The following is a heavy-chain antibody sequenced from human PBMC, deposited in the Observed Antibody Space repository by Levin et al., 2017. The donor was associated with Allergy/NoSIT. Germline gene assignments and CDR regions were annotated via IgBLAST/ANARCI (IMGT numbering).Heavy chain of an antibody. CDR1: GGSISSGGYY. CDR3: ARDGSRYCSGGSCYTAYWYFDL. V-gene: IGHV4-31*03. D-gene: IGHD2-15*01. Sequence: SETLSLTCTVSGGSISSGGYYWSWIRQHPGKGLEWIGYIYYSGSTYYNPSLKSRVTISVDTSKNQFSLKLSSVTAADTAVYYCARDGSRYCSGGSCYTAYWYFDLWGRGTLVTVSS. J-gene: IGHJ2*01. CDR2: IYYSGST.